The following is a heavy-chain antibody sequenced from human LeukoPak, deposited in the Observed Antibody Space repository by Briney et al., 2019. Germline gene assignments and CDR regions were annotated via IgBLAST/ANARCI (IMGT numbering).Heavy chain of an antibody. D-gene: IGHD3-10*01. CDR1: GYTFTGYY. CDR3: ARMWSYYYGSGSPNWFDP. V-gene: IGHV1-2*02. CDR2: INPNSGGT. Sequence: GASVKVSCKASGYTFTGYYMHWVRQAPGQGLEWMGWINPNSGGTNYAQKFQGRVTITADKSTSTAYMELSSLRSEDTAVYYCARMWSYYYGSGSPNWFDPWGQGTLVTVSS. J-gene: IGHJ5*02.